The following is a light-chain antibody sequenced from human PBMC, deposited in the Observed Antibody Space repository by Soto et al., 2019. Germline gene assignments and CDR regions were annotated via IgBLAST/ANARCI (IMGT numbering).Light chain of an antibody. J-gene: IGKJ4*01. CDR1: QNVLYSSNNKNY. Sequence: DIVMTQSPDSLAVSLGETATINCKSSQNVLYSSNNKNYLAWYQQKPGQPPKLLIYWASTRESGVPDRFSGSGSVTDFTLTISSLQAEDVAVYYCQQYYSTPLTFGGGTMVEIK. CDR3: QQYYSTPLT. CDR2: WAS. V-gene: IGKV4-1*01.